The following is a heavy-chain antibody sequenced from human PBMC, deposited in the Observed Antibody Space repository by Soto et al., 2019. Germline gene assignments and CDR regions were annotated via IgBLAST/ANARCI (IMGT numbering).Heavy chain of an antibody. D-gene: IGHD2-8*02. J-gene: IGHJ6*02. V-gene: IGHV4-30-4*01. CDR1: GGSISSGDYY. CDR3: ARDTGGSAYHYGMDV. Sequence: SETLSLTCTVSGGSISSGDYYWSWIRQPPGKGLEWIGYIYYSGSTYYNPSLKSRVTISVDTSKNQFSLKLSSVTAADTAMYYCARDTGGSAYHYGMDVWTQGTTVPVSS. CDR2: IYYSGST.